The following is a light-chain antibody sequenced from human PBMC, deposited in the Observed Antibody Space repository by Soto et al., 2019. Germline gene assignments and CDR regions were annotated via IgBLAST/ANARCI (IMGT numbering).Light chain of an antibody. V-gene: IGLV7-46*01. J-gene: IGLJ1*01. CDR2: DTS. Sequence: QAVVTQEPSLTVSPGGTVTLTCGSSTGAVTSGHYPHWFQQKPGQAPRTLIYDTSIRHSWTPPRFSGSLLGGKAALTLSGAQPEDEADYYCLVIFTGVGEVFGTGTKLTVL. CDR3: LVIFTGVGEV. CDR1: TGAVTSGHY.